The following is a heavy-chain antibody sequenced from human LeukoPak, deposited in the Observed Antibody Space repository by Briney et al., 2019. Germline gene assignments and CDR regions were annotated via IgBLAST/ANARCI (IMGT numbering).Heavy chain of an antibody. CDR2: IYSGGST. J-gene: IGHJ4*02. Sequence: QAGGSLRLSCAASGFTVSSNYMSWVRQAPGKGLEWVSVIYSGGSTYYADSVKGRFTISRDNSKNTLYLQMNSLRAEDTAVYYCARDRASREFGGRLASSVWGQGTLVTVSS. D-gene: IGHD3-10*01. CDR3: ARDRASREFGGRLASSV. CDR1: GFTVSSNY. V-gene: IGHV3-66*01.